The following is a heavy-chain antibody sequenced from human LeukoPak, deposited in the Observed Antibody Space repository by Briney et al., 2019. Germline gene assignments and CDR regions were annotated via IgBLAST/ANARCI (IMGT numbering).Heavy chain of an antibody. CDR1: GYTFIENY. V-gene: IGHV1-2*02. CDR3: ARGKSGYSP. D-gene: IGHD3-3*01. CDR2: INPHTGAA. Sequence: GASVTVSFKGSGYTFIENYIHWVRQAPGQGLEWMGLINPHTGAANYSQKFQGRVTITRDTSISTAYMYLTRLRFDDTAVYYCARGKSGYSPWGQGTPVTVSS. J-gene: IGHJ4*02.